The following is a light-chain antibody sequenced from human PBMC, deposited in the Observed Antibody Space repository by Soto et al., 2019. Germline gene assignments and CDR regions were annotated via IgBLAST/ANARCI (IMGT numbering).Light chain of an antibody. CDR1: QSISNW. V-gene: IGKV1-5*03. Sequence: IHMTLSPSTLSASIGDRVTLTCRASQSISNWLAWYQQKPGKAPKLLIYKASSLESGVPSRFSGSGSGTEFTLTISSLQPDDFATYYCQQYNSYSQWTFGQGTKVDI. J-gene: IGKJ1*01. CDR3: QQYNSYSQWT. CDR2: KAS.